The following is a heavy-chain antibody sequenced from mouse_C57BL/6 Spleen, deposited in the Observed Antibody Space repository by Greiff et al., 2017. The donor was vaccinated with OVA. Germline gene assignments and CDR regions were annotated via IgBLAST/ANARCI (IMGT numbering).Heavy chain of an antibody. Sequence: EVMLVESEGGLVQPGSSMKLSCTASGFTFSDYYMAWVRQVPEKGLEWVANINYDGSSTYYLDSLKSRFIISRDNAKNILYLQMSSLKSEDTATYYCARDRGGYSNYVRLVYWGQGTTLTVSS. CDR2: INYDGSST. CDR3: ARDRGGYSNYVRLVY. D-gene: IGHD2-5*01. CDR1: GFTFSDYY. V-gene: IGHV5-16*01. J-gene: IGHJ2*01.